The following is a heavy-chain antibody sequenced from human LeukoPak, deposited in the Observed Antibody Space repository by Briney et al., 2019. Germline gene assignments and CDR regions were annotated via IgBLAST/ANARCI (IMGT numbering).Heavy chain of an antibody. V-gene: IGHV3-64D*08. D-gene: IGHD3-16*01. Sequence: GCLRLSCTPSGFTFSRYATHWVRQAPGKGLEYVSGINNNGGSTYYADSMKARFTISRDNSKNTLFLQMTSLRAEDTAVYFCVKTMITFGGVIRTDVFDMWGQGTLVTVSS. J-gene: IGHJ3*02. CDR3: VKTMITFGGVIRTDVFDM. CDR1: GFTFSRYA. CDR2: INNNGGST.